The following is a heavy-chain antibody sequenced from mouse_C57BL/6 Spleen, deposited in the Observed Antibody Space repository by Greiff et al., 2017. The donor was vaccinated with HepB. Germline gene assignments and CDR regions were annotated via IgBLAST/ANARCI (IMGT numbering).Heavy chain of an antibody. J-gene: IGHJ4*01. CDR1: GFTFSDYG. CDR3: ARRITTRVYAMDY. CDR2: ISSGSSTI. V-gene: IGHV5-17*01. D-gene: IGHD1-1*01. Sequence: DVQLQESGGGLVKPGGSLKLSCAASGFTFSDYGMHWVRQAPEKGLEWVAYISSGSSTIYYADTVKGRFTISRDNAKNTLFLQMTSLRSEDTAMYYCARRITTRVYAMDYWGQGTSVTVSS.